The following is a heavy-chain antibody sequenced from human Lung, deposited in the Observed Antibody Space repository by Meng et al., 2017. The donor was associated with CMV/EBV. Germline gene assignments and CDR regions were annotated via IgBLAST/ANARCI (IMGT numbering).Heavy chain of an antibody. J-gene: IGHJ6*02. V-gene: IGHV1-8*01. CDR1: GYTFGYYD. Sequence: ASVKVSCKASGYTFGYYDIIWVRQASGQGLEWVGWMNPNRGNTAYAQKFQGRVTMTRDTSTSIAYMELSSLRSGDTAVYYCARGQVQCSTINCHDYRFSGMDVWXQGTTVXVSS. CDR3: ARGQVQCSTINCHDYRFSGMDV. D-gene: IGHD2/OR15-2a*01. CDR2: MNPNRGNT.